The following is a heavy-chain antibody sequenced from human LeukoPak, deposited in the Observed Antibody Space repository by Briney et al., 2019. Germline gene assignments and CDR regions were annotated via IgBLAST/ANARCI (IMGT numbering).Heavy chain of an antibody. Sequence: SETLSLTCTVSGGSISSYYWSWIRQPPGKGLEWIGHMHYSGSTNYNPSLKSRVTISVDTSTNQFSLKLNSVTAADTAVYYCARDRALGSGKYYFDFWGQGTPVTVSS. D-gene: IGHD3-16*01. CDR2: MHYSGST. J-gene: IGHJ4*02. CDR3: ARDRALGSGKYYFDF. V-gene: IGHV4-59*01. CDR1: GGSISSYY.